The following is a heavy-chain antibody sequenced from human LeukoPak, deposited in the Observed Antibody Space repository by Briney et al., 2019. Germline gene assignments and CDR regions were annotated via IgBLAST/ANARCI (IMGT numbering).Heavy chain of an antibody. J-gene: IGHJ4*02. CDR1: GFTFSSYA. Sequence: GGSLRLSCAASGFTFSSYAMYWVRQAPGKGLEWVAVISYDGSNKYYADSVKGRFTISRDNSKNTLYLQMNSLRAEDTAVYYCARAPRWLVPYFDYWGQGTLVTVSS. CDR3: ARAPRWLVPYFDY. CDR2: ISYDGSNK. V-gene: IGHV3-30*04. D-gene: IGHD6-19*01.